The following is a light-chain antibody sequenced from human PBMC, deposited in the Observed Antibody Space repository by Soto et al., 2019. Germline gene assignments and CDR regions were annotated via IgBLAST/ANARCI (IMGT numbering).Light chain of an antibody. CDR3: QQYNNWPPIT. CDR2: AAS. CDR1: QSVSNY. V-gene: IGKV1-17*01. J-gene: IGKJ5*01. Sequence: DIKMTQSPSSLSASVGDRVTITCRASQSVSNYLQWYQQKSGHAPKLLVYAASSLHSGVPSRFSGSGSGTEFTLTISSLQSEDFAVYYCQQYNNWPPITFGQGTRLEI.